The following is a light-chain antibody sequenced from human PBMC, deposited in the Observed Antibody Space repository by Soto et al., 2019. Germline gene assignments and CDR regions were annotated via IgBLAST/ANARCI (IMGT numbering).Light chain of an antibody. V-gene: IGKV3-15*01. CDR3: QQYGNSPQT. CDR1: QSVSSN. CDR2: GAS. Sequence: EVVMTQSPATLSVSLGDRATLSCRASQSVSSNLAWYQQKPGQAPRLLIYGASTRATGIPARFSGSGSGTEFTLTISRLEPEDFAVYYCQQYGNSPQTFGQGTKVDIK. J-gene: IGKJ1*01.